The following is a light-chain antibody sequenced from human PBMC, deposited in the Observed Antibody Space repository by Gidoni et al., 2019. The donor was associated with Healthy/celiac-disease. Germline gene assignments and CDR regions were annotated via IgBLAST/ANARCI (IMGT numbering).Light chain of an antibody. Sequence: IVMTQSPLSLPVTPGEPASISCRSSQSLLHSNGYNYLDWYLQKPGQSPQLLIYLGSNRASGVPDRFSGSASGTDFTLKISRVEAEDVGVYYCMQALQTPLTFGPGTKVDIK. CDR3: MQALQTPLT. V-gene: IGKV2-28*01. CDR2: LGS. CDR1: QSLLHSNGYNY. J-gene: IGKJ3*01.